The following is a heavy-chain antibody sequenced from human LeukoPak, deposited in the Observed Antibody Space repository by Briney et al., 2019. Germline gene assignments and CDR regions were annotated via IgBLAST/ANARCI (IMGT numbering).Heavy chain of an antibody. V-gene: IGHV4-59*01. CDR3: ARGWFGELSAFDI. Sequence: PSETLSLTCTVSGGSISSYYWSWIRQPPGKGLEWIGYIYYSGSTNYNPSLKSRVTISVETSKNQFSLKLSSVTAADTAVYYCARGWFGELSAFDIWGQGTMVTVSS. CDR2: IYYSGST. J-gene: IGHJ3*02. D-gene: IGHD3-10*01. CDR1: GGSISSYY.